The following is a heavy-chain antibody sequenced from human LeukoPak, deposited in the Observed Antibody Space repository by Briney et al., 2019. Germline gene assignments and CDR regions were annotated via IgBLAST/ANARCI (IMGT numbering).Heavy chain of an antibody. Sequence: ASVKVSCKASGGTFSSYAISWVRQAPGQGLEWMGRIIPILGIANYAQKFQGRVTITADKSTSTAYMELSSLRSEDTAVYYCARSVVVVTAVFDYWGQGTLVTVSS. D-gene: IGHD2-21*02. CDR3: ARSVVVVTAVFDY. CDR1: GGTFSSYA. V-gene: IGHV1-69*04. CDR2: IIPILGIA. J-gene: IGHJ4*02.